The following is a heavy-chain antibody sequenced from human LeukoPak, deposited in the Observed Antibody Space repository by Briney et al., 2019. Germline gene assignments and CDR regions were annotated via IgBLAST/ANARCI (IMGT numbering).Heavy chain of an antibody. D-gene: IGHD6-13*01. CDR3: ARCNAAAGPGGAFDI. Sequence: GGSLRLSCAASGFTFSSYAMNWVRQAPGKGLEWVSSISSSSSYIYYADSVKGRFTISRDNAKNSLYLQMNSLRAEDTAVYYCARCNAAAGPGGAFDIWGQGTMVTVSS. J-gene: IGHJ3*02. CDR2: ISSSSSYI. V-gene: IGHV3-21*01. CDR1: GFTFSSYA.